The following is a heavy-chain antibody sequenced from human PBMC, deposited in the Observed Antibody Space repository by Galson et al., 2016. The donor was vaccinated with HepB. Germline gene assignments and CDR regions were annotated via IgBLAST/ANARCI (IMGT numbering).Heavy chain of an antibody. D-gene: IGHD6-6*01. CDR2: ISSDGSNK. V-gene: IGHV3-30*18. J-gene: IGHJ6*02. Sequence: SLRLSCAASGFIFSSYGTHWVRQAPGKGLEWVAVISSDGSNKYYPDSVKGRFTISRDNSKNTLYLLMNSLRAEDTAIYYCAKDLGSWRPRDYYYGMDVGGQGTTVTVSS. CDR1: GFIFSSYG. CDR3: AKDLGSWRPRDYYYGMDV.